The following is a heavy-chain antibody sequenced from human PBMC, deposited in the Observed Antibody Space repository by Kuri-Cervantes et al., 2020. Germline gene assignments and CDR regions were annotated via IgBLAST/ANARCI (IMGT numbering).Heavy chain of an antibody. V-gene: IGHV2-5*01. CDR3: ARIPLLNYDFWSGPHSYGMDV. CDR1: GFSLSTSGVN. D-gene: IGHD3-3*01. Sequence: SGPTLVKPTQTLTLTCTFSGFSLSTSGVNVGWIRQPPGKALEWLALIYWNDDKRYSPSLKSRLSITKDTSTNQVVLTMTNMDPVDTATYYCARIPLLNYDFWSGPHSYGMDVWGQGTTVTVSS. J-gene: IGHJ6*02. CDR2: IYWNDDK.